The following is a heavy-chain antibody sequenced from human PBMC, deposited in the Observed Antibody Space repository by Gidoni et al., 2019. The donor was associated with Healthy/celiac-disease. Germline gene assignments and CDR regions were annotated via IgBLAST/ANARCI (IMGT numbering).Heavy chain of an antibody. V-gene: IGHV3-53*02. CDR1: GFTVSSNY. CDR2: IYSGGST. CDR3: ARDPSYYDSSGYFEPI. D-gene: IGHD3-22*01. Sequence: EVQLVETGGGLIQPGGSLRLSCAASGFTVSSNYMSWVRQAPGKGLEWVSVIYSGGSTYYADSVKGRFTISRDNSKNTLYLQMNSLRAEDTAVYYCARDPSYYDSSGYFEPIWGQGTMVTVSS. J-gene: IGHJ3*02.